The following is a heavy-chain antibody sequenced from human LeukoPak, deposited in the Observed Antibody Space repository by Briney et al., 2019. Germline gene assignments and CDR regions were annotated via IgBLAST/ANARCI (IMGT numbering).Heavy chain of an antibody. V-gene: IGHV1-18*01. Sequence: GASVKVSCKASGYTFISYGITWVRQAPGQGLEWLGWISAYNGNIDYAQKLQGRVTLTTDTSTSTAYMEVRSLRSEDTAVYYCARGRLASYWYFDLWGRGTLVTVSS. CDR2: ISAYNGNI. CDR1: GYTFISYG. J-gene: IGHJ2*01. CDR3: ARGRLASYWYFDL. D-gene: IGHD6-19*01.